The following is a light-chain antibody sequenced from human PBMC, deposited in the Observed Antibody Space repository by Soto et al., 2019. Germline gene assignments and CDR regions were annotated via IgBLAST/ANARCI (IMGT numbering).Light chain of an antibody. CDR1: HPSSDY. CDR3: QQSYHSPRP. CDR2: TAS. V-gene: IGKV1-39*01. J-gene: IGKJ1*01. Sequence: DIQMTQSPSSLSTSVGDRVTITCRSSHPSSDYLNCYQQKPGKAPSLLIYTASNLHTGVPSRFSGSGSGTHFTLTINSLQPEDCATYYCQQSYHSPRPFGQGTTVAIK.